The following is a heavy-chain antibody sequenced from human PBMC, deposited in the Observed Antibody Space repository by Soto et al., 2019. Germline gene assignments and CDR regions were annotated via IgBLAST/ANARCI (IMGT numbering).Heavy chain of an antibody. Sequence: DVQLLESGGGLVQPGGPLRLSCAASGFSFSSYAMSWVRQAPGKGLEWVSTISGSDGKTFYADSVKGRFSISRDTSKNTLYLQMNSLRADDTAVYYCARWSYLDYWGQGTRVTVSS. CDR3: ARWSYLDY. CDR1: GFSFSSYA. V-gene: IGHV3-23*01. J-gene: IGHJ4*02. CDR2: ISGSDGKT. D-gene: IGHD3-3*01.